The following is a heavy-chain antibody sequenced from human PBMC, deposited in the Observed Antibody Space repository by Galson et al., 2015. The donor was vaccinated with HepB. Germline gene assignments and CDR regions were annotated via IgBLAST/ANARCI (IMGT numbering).Heavy chain of an antibody. J-gene: IGHJ4*02. CDR3: AKDRRSRLALEYYFDY. D-gene: IGHD6-13*01. V-gene: IGHV3-23*01. Sequence: SLRLSCAASGFTFSSYAMSWVRQAPGKGLEWVSAISGSGGSTYYADSVKGRFTISRDNSKNTLYLQMNSLRAEDTAVYYCAKDRRSRLALEYYFDYWGQGTLVTVSS. CDR2: ISGSGGST. CDR1: GFTFSSYA.